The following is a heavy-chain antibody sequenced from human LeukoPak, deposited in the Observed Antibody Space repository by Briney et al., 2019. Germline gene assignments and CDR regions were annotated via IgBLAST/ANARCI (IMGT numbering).Heavy chain of an antibody. CDR3: ARSSRIAADAFDI. Sequence: ASVKVSCKASGYTFTSYDINWVRQATGQGLEWMGWMNPNSGNTGYAQKFQGRVTITRNTSISTAYMELSSLRSEDTAVYYCARSSRIAADAFDIWGQGTMVTVPS. CDR1: GYTFTSYD. V-gene: IGHV1-8*03. D-gene: IGHD6-13*01. J-gene: IGHJ3*02. CDR2: MNPNSGNT.